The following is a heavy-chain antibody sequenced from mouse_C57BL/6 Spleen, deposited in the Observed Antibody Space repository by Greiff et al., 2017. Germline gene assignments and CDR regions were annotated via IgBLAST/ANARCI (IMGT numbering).Heavy chain of an antibody. D-gene: IGHD2-4*01. Sequence: QVQLQQSGAELVRPGASVKLSCKASGYTFTDYYINWVKQRPGQGLEWIARIYPGSGNTYYNEKFKGKATLTAEKSSSTAYMQLSSLTSEDSAVYYCATDYDYDGCYAMDYWGKGTSVTVSS. CDR3: ATDYDYDGCYAMDY. CDR2: IYPGSGNT. J-gene: IGHJ4*01. V-gene: IGHV1-76*01. CDR1: GYTFTDYY.